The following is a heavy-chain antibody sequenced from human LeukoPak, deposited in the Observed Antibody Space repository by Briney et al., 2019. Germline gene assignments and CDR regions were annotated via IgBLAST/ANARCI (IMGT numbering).Heavy chain of an antibody. CDR2: IYHSGST. CDR1: GGSISSYY. Sequence: NPSETLPLTCTVSGGSISSYYWSWIRQPPGKGLEWIGYIYHSGSTYYNPSLKSRVTISVDRSKNQFSLKLSSVTAADTAVYYCARGIAMVGMDYWGQGTLVTVSS. D-gene: IGHD5-18*01. J-gene: IGHJ4*02. V-gene: IGHV4-59*12. CDR3: ARGIAMVGMDY.